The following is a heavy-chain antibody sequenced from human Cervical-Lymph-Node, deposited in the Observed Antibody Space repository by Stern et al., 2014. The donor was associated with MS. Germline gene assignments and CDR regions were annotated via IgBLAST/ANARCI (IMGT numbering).Heavy chain of an antibody. V-gene: IGHV3-30*03. Sequence: QVQLVQSGGGVVQPGRSLTLSCAASGFRLSNYGMHWVRQAPGKGLEWVAVMSFVGGNKKYGDSVKGRFSISRDMANNTLFLQMNSLRPEDTAVYYCMGVGDAMHVWGQGTTVIVSS. CDR2: MSFVGGNK. CDR1: GFRLSNYG. J-gene: IGHJ6*02. CDR3: MGVGDAMHV.